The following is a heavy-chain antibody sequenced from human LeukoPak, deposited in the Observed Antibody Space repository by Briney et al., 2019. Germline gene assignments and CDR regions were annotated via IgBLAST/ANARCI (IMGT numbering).Heavy chain of an antibody. J-gene: IGHJ4*02. CDR2: LTGDGGT. CDR3: AKVKWKLIGYFDY. V-gene: IGHV3-23*01. Sequence: GGSLRLSCAASGFTFTNYAMSWVRQAPGKGLAWVSVLTGDGGTYYADSVKGRFTNSRDDSKNTLFLQMNSLRAEDTAVYFCAKVKWKLIGYFDYWGQGTLVTVSS. CDR1: GFTFTNYA. D-gene: IGHD1-20*01.